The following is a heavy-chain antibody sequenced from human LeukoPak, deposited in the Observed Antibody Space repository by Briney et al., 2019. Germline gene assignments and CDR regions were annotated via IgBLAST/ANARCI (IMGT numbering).Heavy chain of an antibody. V-gene: IGHV3-23*01. D-gene: IGHD5/OR15-5a*01. CDR1: GFTFNNYA. CDR3: AKDRCARGDQVSPADSVHY. J-gene: IGHJ4*02. CDR2: RSGSGGRT. Sequence: PGGSLRLSCAASGFTFNNYAMNWVRQAPAKGLEWVSGRSGSGGRTYYADSLQGRFTISRHNSKSTLYVQMNNVRADDTPVYYCAKDRCARGDQVSPADSVHYWGQGTLVSVSS.